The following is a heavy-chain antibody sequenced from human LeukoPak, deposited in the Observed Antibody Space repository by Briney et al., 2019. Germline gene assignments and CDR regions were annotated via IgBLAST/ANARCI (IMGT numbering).Heavy chain of an antibody. CDR3: ARDLAWNDEALGY. J-gene: IGHJ4*02. D-gene: IGHD1-1*01. V-gene: IGHV4-59*01. CDR2: IYYSGST. Sequence: SETLSLTCTVSGGSISSYYWSWIRQPPGKGLEWIGYIYYSGSTNYNPSPKSRVTISVDTSKNQFSLKLSSVTAADTAVYYCARDLAWNDEALGYWGQGTLVTVSS. CDR1: GGSISSYY.